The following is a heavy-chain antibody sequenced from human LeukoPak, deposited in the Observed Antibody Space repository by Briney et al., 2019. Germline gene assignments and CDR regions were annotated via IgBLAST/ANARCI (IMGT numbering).Heavy chain of an antibody. Sequence: PGGSLRLSCETSGLAFTSYIMHWVRQAPGKGLEWVSAISGSGGSTYYADSVKGRFTISRDNSKNTLYLQMNSLRAEDTAVYYCAKGQYSSGWYFDDTTGHFDYWGQGTLVTVSS. D-gene: IGHD6-19*01. CDR2: ISGSGGST. CDR3: AKGQYSSGWYFDDTTGHFDY. CDR1: GLAFTSYI. V-gene: IGHV3-23*01. J-gene: IGHJ4*02.